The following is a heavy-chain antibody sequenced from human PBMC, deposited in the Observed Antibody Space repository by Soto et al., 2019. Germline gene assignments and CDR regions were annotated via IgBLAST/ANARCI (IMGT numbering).Heavy chain of an antibody. Sequence: ASETLSLTCTVSGGSISSYYWSWIRQPPGKGLEWIGYIYYSGSTNYNPSLKSRVTISVDTSKNQFSLKLSSVTAADTAVYYCARVRRDYYDLYYFDYWGQGTLVTVSS. V-gene: IGHV4-59*01. CDR1: GGSISSYY. D-gene: IGHD3-22*01. J-gene: IGHJ4*02. CDR3: ARVRRDYYDLYYFDY. CDR2: IYYSGST.